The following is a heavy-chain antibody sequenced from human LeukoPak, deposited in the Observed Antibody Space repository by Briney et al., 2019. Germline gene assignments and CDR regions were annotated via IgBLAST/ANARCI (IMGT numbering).Heavy chain of an antibody. V-gene: IGHV1-2*02. D-gene: IGHD2-2*02. J-gene: IGHJ4*02. CDR3: ARGWHCSSTSCYMDN. Sequence: ASVKVSCKASGYTFTAYYMHWVRQAPGQGLEWMGWINPNSGGTNYAQNFQGRVTMSRDTSNSTAYLELSRLRSDDTAVYYCARGWHCSSTSCYMDNWGQGTLVTVSS. CDR1: GYTFTAYY. CDR2: INPNSGGT.